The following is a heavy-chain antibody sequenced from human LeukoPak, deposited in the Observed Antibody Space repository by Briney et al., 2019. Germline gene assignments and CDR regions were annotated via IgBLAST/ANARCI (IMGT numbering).Heavy chain of an antibody. V-gene: IGHV4-61*01. CDR3: AREAKTPRYYYDSSGYWDY. CDR2: IYYSGST. D-gene: IGHD3-22*01. CDR1: GGSVSSGSYY. Sequence: SETLSLTCTVSGGSVSSGSYYWSWIRQPPGKGLEWIGCIYYSGSTNYNPSLKSRVTISVDTSKNQFSLKLSSVTAADTAVYYCAREAKTPRYYYDSSGYWDYWGQGTLVTVSS. J-gene: IGHJ4*02.